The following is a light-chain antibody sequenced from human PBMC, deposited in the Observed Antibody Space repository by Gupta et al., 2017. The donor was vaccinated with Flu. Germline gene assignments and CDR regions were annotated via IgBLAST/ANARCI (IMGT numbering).Light chain of an antibody. Sequence: EIVMTQSPATLSVSLGEGATLSCRASQSVSSNLAWYQQKPGQAPRLLIYGASARATGIPARFSGSGSGTEFTLTISSLQSADFAVYYCQQYNNWPFTFGHGTKVDIK. CDR1: QSVSSN. V-gene: IGKV3-15*01. CDR2: GAS. CDR3: QQYNNWPFT. J-gene: IGKJ3*01.